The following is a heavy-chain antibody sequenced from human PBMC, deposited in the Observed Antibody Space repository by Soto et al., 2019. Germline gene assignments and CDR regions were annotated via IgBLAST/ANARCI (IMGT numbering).Heavy chain of an antibody. D-gene: IGHD3-22*01. CDR1: GYTFTGYY. CDR3: ARSYYYDSSGPGVGHDY. CDR2: INPNSGGT. J-gene: IGHJ4*02. Sequence: ASVKVSCKASGYTFTGYYMHWVRQAPGQGLEWMGWINPNSGGTNYAQKFQGWVTMTRGTSISTAYMELSSLRSDDTAVYYCARSYYYDSSGPGVGHDYWGQGTLVTVSS. V-gene: IGHV1-2*04.